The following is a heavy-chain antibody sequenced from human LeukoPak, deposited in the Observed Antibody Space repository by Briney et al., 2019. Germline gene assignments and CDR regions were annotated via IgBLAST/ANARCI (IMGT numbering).Heavy chain of an antibody. CDR1: GGSISSGGYY. V-gene: IGHV4-31*03. Sequence: PSETLSLTCTVSGGSISSGGYYWSWIRQHPGKGLEWIGYIYYSGSTYYNPSLKSRVTISVDTSKNQFSLKLSSVTAADTAVYYCAKGGSINFYYGDVWGQGTTVTVSS. J-gene: IGHJ6*02. CDR3: AKGGSINFYYGDV. CDR2: IYYSGST. D-gene: IGHD3-22*01.